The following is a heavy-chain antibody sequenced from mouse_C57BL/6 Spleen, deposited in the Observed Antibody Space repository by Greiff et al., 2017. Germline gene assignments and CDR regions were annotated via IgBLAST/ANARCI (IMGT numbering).Heavy chain of an antibody. CDR2: ISYDGSN. CDR3: ARADNYGYFDV. J-gene: IGHJ1*03. V-gene: IGHV3-6*01. D-gene: IGHD3-2*01. Sequence: VQLQQSGPGLVKPSQSLSLTCSVTGYSITSGYYWNWIRQFPGNKLEWMGYISYDGSNNYNPSLKNRISITRDTSKNQFFLKLNSVTTEDTATYYCARADNYGYFDVWGTGTTVTVSS. CDR1: GYSITSGYY.